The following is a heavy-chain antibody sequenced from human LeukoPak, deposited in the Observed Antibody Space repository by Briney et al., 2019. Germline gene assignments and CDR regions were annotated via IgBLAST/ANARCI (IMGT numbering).Heavy chain of an antibody. D-gene: IGHD2-15*01. Sequence: PSETLSLTCGVYGGSFSNYDWNWIRQPPGRGLEWIGEINHSGSTNYNPSLKSRVTISVDTSKNQFSLKLSSVTAADTAVYYCARTPLVVVAATNAFDIWGQGTMVTVSS. V-gene: IGHV4-34*01. CDR3: ARTPLVVVAATNAFDI. J-gene: IGHJ3*02. CDR2: INHSGST. CDR1: GGSFSNYD.